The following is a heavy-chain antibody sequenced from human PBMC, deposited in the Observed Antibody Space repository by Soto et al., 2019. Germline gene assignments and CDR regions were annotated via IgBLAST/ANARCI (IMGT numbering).Heavy chain of an antibody. Sequence: SETLSPTCTVSGGSISSYCWSWIRQPPGKGLEWIGYIYYSGSTNYNPSLKSRVTISVDTSKNQFSLKLSSVTAADTAVYYCARAYSNYLWFDPWGQGTLVTVSS. CDR3: ARAYSNYLWFDP. J-gene: IGHJ5*02. CDR1: GGSISSYC. CDR2: IYYSGST. V-gene: IGHV4-59*01. D-gene: IGHD4-4*01.